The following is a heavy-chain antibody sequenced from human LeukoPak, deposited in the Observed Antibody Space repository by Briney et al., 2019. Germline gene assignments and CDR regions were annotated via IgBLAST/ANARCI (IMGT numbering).Heavy chain of an antibody. V-gene: IGHV1-2*02. D-gene: IGHD2-2*01. J-gene: IGHJ3*02. CDR2: INPNSVGT. CDR3: ARPRYCSSTSCSNAFHI. CDR1: GYTFTGYY. Sequence: ASVKVSCKAPGYTFTGYYMHWGRQAPGQGLEWMGWINPNSVGTNYAQKFQGTVTMTRDTSISTAYMELSRLRSDDTAVYYCARPRYCSSTSCSNAFHIWGQGTMVTVSS.